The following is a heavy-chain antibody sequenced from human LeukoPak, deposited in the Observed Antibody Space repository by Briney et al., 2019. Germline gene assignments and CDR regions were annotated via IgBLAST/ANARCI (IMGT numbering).Heavy chain of an antibody. D-gene: IGHD1-26*01. Sequence: PSETLSLTCTVSGGSISSTSYYWGWIRQPPGKGLEWIGSIYYSGSAYYNPSLKSRITISVDTSKNQFSLKLSSVTAADTAVYFCARLSGSYYSDFGYWGQGTLVTVSS. J-gene: IGHJ4*02. CDR3: ARLSGSYYSDFGY. CDR1: GGSISSTSYY. V-gene: IGHV4-39*01. CDR2: IYYSGSA.